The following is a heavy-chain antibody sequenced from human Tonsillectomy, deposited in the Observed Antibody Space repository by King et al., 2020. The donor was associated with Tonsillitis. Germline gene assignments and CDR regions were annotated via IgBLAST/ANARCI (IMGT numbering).Heavy chain of an antibody. Sequence: ELQLVQSGAEVKKPGESLKISCKVSGYNFTTYWIGWVLQMPGKGLEWMGIIYPDVSDVRYSPPFQDQLSMSADKSILTASLQWSSLKASDTAIFYCARGEGFDFDYWGQGTLVTVSS. CDR1: GYNFTTYW. CDR3: ARGEGFDFDY. D-gene: IGHD3-16*01. V-gene: IGHV5-51*01. J-gene: IGHJ4*02. CDR2: IYPDVSDV.